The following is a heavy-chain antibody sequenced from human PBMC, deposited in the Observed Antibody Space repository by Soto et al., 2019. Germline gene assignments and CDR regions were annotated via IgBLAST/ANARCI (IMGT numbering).Heavy chain of an antibody. D-gene: IGHD5-18*01. CDR3: VRDAYSHAES. V-gene: IGHV4-61*01. CDR2: VFYSGST. Sequence: PWETLSLTCSVAVGSVSSSPSYCNWIRQPPGKGLEWIGYVFYSGSTNYNPSLESRVTISLDISKNEFSLRMRSVTAADTAVYYCVRDAYSHAESWGQGTLVTVS. J-gene: IGHJ5*02. CDR1: VGSVSSSPSY.